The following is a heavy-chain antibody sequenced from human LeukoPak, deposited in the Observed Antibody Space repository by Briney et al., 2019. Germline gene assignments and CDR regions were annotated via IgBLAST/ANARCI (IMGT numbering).Heavy chain of an antibody. J-gene: IGHJ6*02. Sequence: GESLKISCKGSGYSFTSYWIGWVRQMPGKGLEWMGIIYPGDSDTRYSPSFQGQVTISADKSISTAYLQWSSLKASNTAMYYCASGHESYYHGMDVWGQGTTVTVSS. CDR3: ASGHESYYHGMDV. CDR2: IYPGDSDT. CDR1: GYSFTSYW. V-gene: IGHV5-51*01.